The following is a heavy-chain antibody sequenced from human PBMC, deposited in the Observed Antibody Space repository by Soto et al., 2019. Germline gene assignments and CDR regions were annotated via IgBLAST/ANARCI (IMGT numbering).Heavy chain of an antibody. CDR2: TYYRSKWYN. CDR3: ARERVVVLYYSGMDV. J-gene: IGHJ6*02. CDR1: GSGISCNRAA. Sequence: SCTDTCGISGSGISCNRAAWKWIKKTPSRGLEWLGRTYYRSKWYNDYAVSVKSRITINPDTSKNQFSLQLNSVTPEDTAVYYCARERVVVLYYSGMDVWGQGTTVTVSS. V-gene: IGHV6-1*01. D-gene: IGHD3-22*01.